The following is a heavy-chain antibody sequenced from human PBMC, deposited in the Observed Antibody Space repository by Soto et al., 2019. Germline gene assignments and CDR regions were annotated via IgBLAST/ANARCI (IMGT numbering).Heavy chain of an antibody. D-gene: IGHD3-3*01. Sequence: SETLSLTCTVSGGSISSSSYYWGWIRQPPGKGLEWIGSIYYSGSTYYNPSLKSRVTISVDTSKNQFSLKLSSVTAADTAVYYCARQGITIFRVVIRALDYWGQGTLVTVSS. CDR1: GGSISSSSYY. CDR2: IYYSGST. J-gene: IGHJ4*02. CDR3: ARQGITIFRVVIRALDY. V-gene: IGHV4-39*01.